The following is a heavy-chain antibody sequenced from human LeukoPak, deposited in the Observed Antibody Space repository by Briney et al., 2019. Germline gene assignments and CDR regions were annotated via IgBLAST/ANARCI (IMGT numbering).Heavy chain of an antibody. CDR2: MSGSGGRT. D-gene: IGHD6-13*01. J-gene: IGHJ5*02. Sequence: GGSLRLSCAASGFTFSSYGMSWVRQVPGKGLEGVSGMSGSGGRTYYADSVRGRCTISRDNSKNTLYLQMNSLRAENTAVYYCARGGTPSSSWYTKSKNWFDPWGQGTLVTVSS. CDR1: GFTFSSYG. V-gene: IGHV3-23*01. CDR3: ARGGTPSSSWYTKSKNWFDP.